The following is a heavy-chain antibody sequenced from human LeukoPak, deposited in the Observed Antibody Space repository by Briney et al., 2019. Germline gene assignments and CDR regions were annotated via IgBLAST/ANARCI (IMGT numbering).Heavy chain of an antibody. D-gene: IGHD3-9*01. Sequence: ASVKVSCKASGYTFTSYDINWVRQATGQGLEWMGWMNPNSGNTGYAQKFQGRVTITRNTSISTAYMELSSLRSEDTAVYYCARTLRYFDWMPGYFDYWGQGTLVTVSS. J-gene: IGHJ4*02. CDR1: GYTFTSYD. V-gene: IGHV1-8*03. CDR2: MNPNSGNT. CDR3: ARTLRYFDWMPGYFDY.